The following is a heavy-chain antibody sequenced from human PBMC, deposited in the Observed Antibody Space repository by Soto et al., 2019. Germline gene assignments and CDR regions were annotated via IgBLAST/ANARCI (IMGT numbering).Heavy chain of an antibody. D-gene: IGHD3-10*01. Sequence: QVQLVQSGAELKKPGSSVKVSCKASGDTFSFYTINWVRQAPGLGLEWMGRVNPILSMSNYAQKFQGRVPMTADKATSTAYMELRSLRSEDTAFYYCATSYGSGYRAFDYWGQGALFTVSS. CDR1: GDTFSFYT. J-gene: IGHJ4*02. CDR2: VNPILSMS. CDR3: ATSYGSGYRAFDY. V-gene: IGHV1-69*02.